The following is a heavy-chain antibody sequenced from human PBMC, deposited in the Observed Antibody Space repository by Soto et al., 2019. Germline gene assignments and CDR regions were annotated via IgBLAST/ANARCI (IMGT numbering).Heavy chain of an antibody. J-gene: IGHJ4*02. CDR1: GGSISSYY. V-gene: IGHV4-59*01. CDR2: IYYSGGT. CDR3: ARDTSSFYGGYFDY. D-gene: IGHD4-17*01. Sequence: SETLSLTCTVSGGSISSYYWSWIRQPPGKGLEWIGYIYYSGGTNYNPSLKSRVTISVDTSKNQFSLKLSSVTAADTAVYYCARDTSSFYGGYFDYWGQGTLVTVSS.